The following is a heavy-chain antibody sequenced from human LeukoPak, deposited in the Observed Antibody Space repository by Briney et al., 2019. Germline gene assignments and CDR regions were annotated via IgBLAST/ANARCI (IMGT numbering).Heavy chain of an antibody. CDR2: ISGGGGST. J-gene: IGHJ4*02. D-gene: IGHD1-26*01. CDR1: GFTFTSYS. Sequence: GGALRLSCAAAGFTFTSYSMNWVRQAPGKGLEWGSTISGGGGSTYYADAVKGRCTISRDNYKNTLYLQVNSLRAEDTAVYYCAKGGKWDVTPFDYWGQGTLVTVSS. CDR3: AKGGKWDVTPFDY. V-gene: IGHV3-23*01.